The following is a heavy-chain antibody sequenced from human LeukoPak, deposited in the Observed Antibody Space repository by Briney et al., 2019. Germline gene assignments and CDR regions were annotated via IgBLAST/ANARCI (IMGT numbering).Heavy chain of an antibody. J-gene: IGHJ4*02. V-gene: IGHV6-1*01. CDR3: ARVNSWTEEPDTGFDY. CDR2: TYYRSKWYT. Sequence: SQTLSLTCAISGDTVSNTRSAWNWIRQSPSRGLEWLGRTYYRSKWYTDYAVSVKSRITINPDTPKNQFSLHLNSVTPEDTAVYYCARVNSWTEEPDTGFDYWGQGTLVTVSS. D-gene: IGHD1-14*01. CDR1: GDTVSNTRSA.